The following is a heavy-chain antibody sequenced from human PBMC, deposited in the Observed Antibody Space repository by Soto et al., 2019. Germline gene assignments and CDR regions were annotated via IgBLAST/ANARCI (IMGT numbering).Heavy chain of an antibody. Sequence: WWSXRLSCSASVFTFIIYSMTLFRHAPGKGLECVSVISGSGGSTYYADSVNGRFAISRYNSKNTLCLQMNSLRAEDTAVYYCEKDRDTRYGMDVWGQGTTV. CDR2: ISGSGGST. CDR1: VFTFIIYS. V-gene: IGHV3-23*01. J-gene: IGHJ6*01. CDR3: EKDRDTRYGMDV.